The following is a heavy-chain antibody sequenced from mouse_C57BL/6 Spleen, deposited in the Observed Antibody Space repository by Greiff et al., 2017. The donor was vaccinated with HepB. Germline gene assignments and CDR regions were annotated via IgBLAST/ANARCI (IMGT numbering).Heavy chain of an antibody. CDR3: ARLYDYDVGYAMDY. J-gene: IGHJ4*01. CDR2: ISSGSSTI. Sequence: EVHLVESGGGLVKPGGSLKLSCAASGFTFSDYGMHWVRQAPEKGLEWVAYISSGSSTIYYADTVKGRFTISRDNAKNTLFLQMTSLRSEDTAMYYCARLYDYDVGYAMDYWGQETSVTVSS. D-gene: IGHD2-4*01. V-gene: IGHV5-17*01. CDR1: GFTFSDYG.